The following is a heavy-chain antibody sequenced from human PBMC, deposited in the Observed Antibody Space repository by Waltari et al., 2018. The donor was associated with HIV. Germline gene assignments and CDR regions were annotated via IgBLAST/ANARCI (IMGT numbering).Heavy chain of an antibody. Sequence: EVQLVETGGGLIQPGGSLRLSCAASGFTVSSNHMTWVRQAPGRGLEWVPDAHRDGSAYDADSVKCQFTIYRDNSKNTLYLQMNRLRAEDTAVYYCATSPRSSGWVTIHWYFDLWGRGTLVTVSS. V-gene: IGHV3-53*02. CDR2: AHRDGSA. D-gene: IGHD6-19*01. CDR3: ATSPRSSGWVTIHWYFDL. J-gene: IGHJ2*01. CDR1: GFTVSSNH.